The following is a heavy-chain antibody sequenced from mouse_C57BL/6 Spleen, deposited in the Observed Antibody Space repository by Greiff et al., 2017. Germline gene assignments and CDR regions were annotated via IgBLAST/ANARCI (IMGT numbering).Heavy chain of an antibody. CDR3: GRRELTGTVFAD. V-gene: IGHV1-39*01. CDR2: ISPNYGTT. D-gene: IGHD4-1*01. J-gene: IGHJ3*01. CDR1: GYSFTDYN. Sequence: VQLQQSGPELVKPGASVKISCKASGYSFTDYNMNWVKQSKGKSLEWIGVISPNYGTTSYNQKFKGKATLTVDQSSSTAYMQLNSLTSEDSAVYYCGRRELTGTVFADWGQGTLVTVAA.